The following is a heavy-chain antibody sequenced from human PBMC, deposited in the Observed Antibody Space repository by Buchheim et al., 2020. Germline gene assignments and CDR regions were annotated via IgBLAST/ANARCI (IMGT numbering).Heavy chain of an antibody. D-gene: IGHD2-2*02. Sequence: QVQLVESGGGLVKPGGSLRLSCAASGFTFSDYYMSWIRQAPGKGLEWVSYISSSSSYTNYADSVKGRFTISRDNAKNSLYLQMNSLRAEDTAVYYCARVSGYCSSTSCYTDYYYMDVWGKGTT. CDR3: ARVSGYCSSTSCYTDYYYMDV. CDR1: GFTFSDYY. CDR2: ISSSSSYT. J-gene: IGHJ6*03. V-gene: IGHV3-11*05.